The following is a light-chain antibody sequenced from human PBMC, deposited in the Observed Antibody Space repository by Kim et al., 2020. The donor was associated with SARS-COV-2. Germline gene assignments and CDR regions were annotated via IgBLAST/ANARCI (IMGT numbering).Light chain of an antibody. CDR3: QSFDSTNQV. V-gene: IGLV6-57*03. J-gene: IGLJ3*02. CDR2: EDH. CDR1: VGSIASNY. Sequence: GNPVTIAGTPYVGSIASNYVQWYQQRPGSAPTTVLYEDHQRPSGVPDRFSGSIDSSSNSASLTISGLQSEDEADYYCQSFDSTNQVFGGGTRLTVL.